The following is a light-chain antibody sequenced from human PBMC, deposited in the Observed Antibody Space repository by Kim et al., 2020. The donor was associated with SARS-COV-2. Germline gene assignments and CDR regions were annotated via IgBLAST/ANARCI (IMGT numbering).Light chain of an antibody. J-gene: IGLJ1*01. Sequence: QSVPISCTGTSSDVGGYNYVSWYQHHPGKAPKLMIYEVTKRPSGVPDRFSGSKSGNTASLTVSGLQAEDEADYYCGSYVGNNNFVFGTGTKVTVL. CDR1: SSDVGGYNY. CDR3: GSYVGNNNFV. V-gene: IGLV2-8*01. CDR2: EVT.